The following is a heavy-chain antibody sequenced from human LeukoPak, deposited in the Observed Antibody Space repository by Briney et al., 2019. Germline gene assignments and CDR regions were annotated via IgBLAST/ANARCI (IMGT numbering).Heavy chain of an antibody. J-gene: IGHJ4*02. CDR1: GFTFSSCG. CDR2: VSYDGNNK. V-gene: IGHV3-30*18. Sequence: PGGSLRLSCAASGFTFSSCGMHWVRQAPGKGLEWVAVVSYDGNNKYHADSVKGGFTISRDNSKSTLYLQMNSLRVEDTAVYYCAKGRLAYCGGDCYLIDYWGQGTLVTVSS. D-gene: IGHD2-21*02. CDR3: AKGRLAYCGGDCYLIDY.